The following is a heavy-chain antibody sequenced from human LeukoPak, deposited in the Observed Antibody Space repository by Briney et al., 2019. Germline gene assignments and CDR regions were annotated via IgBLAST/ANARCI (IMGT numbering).Heavy chain of an antibody. CDR2: MNWNGDST. CDR3: ARGDSSGYYYFDH. CDR1: GFNFEDYG. J-gene: IGHJ4*02. V-gene: IGHV3-20*04. Sequence: GGSLRLSCAASGFNFEDYGMSWVRQAPGKGLEWVSGMNWNGDSTGYADSVKGRLTISRDNAKNSLYLQMNSLRAEDTAFYYCARGDSSGYYYFDHWGQGTLVTVSS. D-gene: IGHD6-19*01.